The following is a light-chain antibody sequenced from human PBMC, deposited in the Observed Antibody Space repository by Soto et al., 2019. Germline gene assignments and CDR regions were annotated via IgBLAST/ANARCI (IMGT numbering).Light chain of an antibody. CDR1: QSLVYTDGNTY. J-gene: IGKJ1*01. Sequence: DVVLTQSPLSLPVTLGQPASISCRSSQSLVYTDGNTYLNWFQQRPGQSPRRLISRISNRDSGVPDRFSGSRSGTDFTLKISRVEAEDVGVYYCMQGTHWPWTFGQGTKVEIK. V-gene: IGKV2-30*01. CDR3: MQGTHWPWT. CDR2: RIS.